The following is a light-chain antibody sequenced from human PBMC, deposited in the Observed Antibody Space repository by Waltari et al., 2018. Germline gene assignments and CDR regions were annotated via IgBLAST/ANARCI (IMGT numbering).Light chain of an antibody. V-gene: IGKV1-8*01. CDR2: AAS. CDR1: QGISSY. J-gene: IGKJ1*01. CDR3: QQYYSYPRT. Sequence: IRMTQSPASLSASTGDRVTITCRASQGISSYLACDQQKPGKAPKLLIYAASTLQSGVPSRFSGIGSGTDFTLTISCLQSEDFATYYCQQYYSYPRTFGQGTKVEIK.